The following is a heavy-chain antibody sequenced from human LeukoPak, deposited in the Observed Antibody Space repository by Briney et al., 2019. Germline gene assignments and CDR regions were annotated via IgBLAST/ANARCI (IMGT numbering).Heavy chain of an antibody. V-gene: IGHV3-23*01. CDR3: AKDGIAVAGYDY. J-gene: IGHJ4*02. CDR2: ISGSGGST. D-gene: IGHD6-19*01. Sequence: GGSLRLSCAASGFTFTSYAMSWVRQAPGKRLEWVSAISGSGGSTYYADSVKGRFTISRDNSKNTLYLQMNSLRAEDTAVYYCAKDGIAVAGYDYWGQGTLVTVSS. CDR1: GFTFTSYA.